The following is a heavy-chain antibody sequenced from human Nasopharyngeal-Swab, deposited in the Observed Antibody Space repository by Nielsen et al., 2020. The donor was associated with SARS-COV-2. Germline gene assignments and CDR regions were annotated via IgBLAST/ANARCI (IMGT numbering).Heavy chain of an antibody. J-gene: IGHJ6*02. CDR2: INPNSGGT. Sequence: ASVQVSCKASGYTFTGYYMHWVRQAPGQGFEWMGRINPNSGGTNYAQKFQGRVTMTRDTSISTAYMELSRLRSDDTAVYYCARIGGSPPDYYYGMDVWGQGTTVTVSS. CDR1: GYTFTGYY. V-gene: IGHV1-2*06. CDR3: ARIGGSPPDYYYGMDV. D-gene: IGHD3-22*01.